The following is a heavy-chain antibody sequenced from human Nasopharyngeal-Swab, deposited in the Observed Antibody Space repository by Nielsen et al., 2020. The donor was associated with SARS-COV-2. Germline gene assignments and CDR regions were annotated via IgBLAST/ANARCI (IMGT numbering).Heavy chain of an antibody. Sequence: SVKVSCKASGGTFSSYAISWVRQAPGQGLEWMGGIIPIFGTANYAQKFQGRVTITADKSTSTAYMELSSLRSEDTAVYYCARGGITMIVGDYYYGMDVWGQGTTVTVSS. V-gene: IGHV1-69*06. CDR1: GGTFSSYA. D-gene: IGHD3-22*01. CDR3: ARGGITMIVGDYYYGMDV. J-gene: IGHJ6*02. CDR2: IIPIFGTA.